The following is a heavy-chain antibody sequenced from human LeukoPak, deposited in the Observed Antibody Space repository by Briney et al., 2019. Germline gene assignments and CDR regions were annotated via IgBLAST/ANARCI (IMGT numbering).Heavy chain of an antibody. D-gene: IGHD2-2*01. CDR3: ARDQGCSSTNCYSLFFHY. CDR2: IWYDGSNK. J-gene: IGHJ4*02. V-gene: IGHV3-33*01. Sequence: PGRSLRLSCAASGFTFSTYGVHWVRQAPGKGLEWVGIIWYDGSNKYYADSVKGRFTISRDNSKNTLYLQMNSLRAEDTAVYYCARDQGCSSTNCYSLFFHYWGQGTLVTVSS. CDR1: GFTFSTYG.